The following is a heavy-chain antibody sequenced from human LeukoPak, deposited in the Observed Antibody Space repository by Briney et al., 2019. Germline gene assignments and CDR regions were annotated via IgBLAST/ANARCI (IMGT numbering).Heavy chain of an antibody. CDR1: GYTLTELS. V-gene: IGHV1-24*01. D-gene: IGHD3-10*01. CDR3: ATTPSGSGSYLTYYFDY. J-gene: IGHJ4*02. CDR2: FDPEDGET. Sequence: ASVKVSCKVSGYTLTELSMHWVRQAPGKGLEWMGGFDPEDGETIYAQKFQGRVTMTEDTSTDTAYMELSSLRSEDTAVYYCATTPSGSGSYLTYYFDYWDQGTLVTVSS.